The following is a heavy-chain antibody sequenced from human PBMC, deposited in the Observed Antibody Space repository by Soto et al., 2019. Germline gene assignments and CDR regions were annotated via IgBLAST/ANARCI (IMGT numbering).Heavy chain of an antibody. Sequence: GGSLRLSCAASGFTFDDYAMHWVRQAPGKGLEWVSGISWNSGSIGYADSVKGRFTISRDNAKNSLYLQMNSLRAEDTALYYCAKDYEWAAGAFDIWGQGTMVTVSS. CDR2: ISWNSGSI. CDR1: GFTFDDYA. V-gene: IGHV3-9*01. J-gene: IGHJ3*02. CDR3: AKDYEWAAGAFDI. D-gene: IGHD1-26*01.